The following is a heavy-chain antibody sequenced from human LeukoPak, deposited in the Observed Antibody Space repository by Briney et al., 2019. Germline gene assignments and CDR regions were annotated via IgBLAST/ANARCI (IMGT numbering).Heavy chain of an antibody. D-gene: IGHD5-12*01. Sequence: SETLSLTCTVSGGSISSSSYYWGWIRQPPGKGLEWIGSIYYSGSTYYNPSLKSRVTISVDTSKNQFSLNLSSVIATDTAVYYCARSPRVATILGPAYVFDLWGQGTLVPVSS. CDR1: GGSISSSSYY. V-gene: IGHV4-39*01. J-gene: IGHJ3*01. CDR3: ARSPRVATILGPAYVFDL. CDR2: IYYSGST.